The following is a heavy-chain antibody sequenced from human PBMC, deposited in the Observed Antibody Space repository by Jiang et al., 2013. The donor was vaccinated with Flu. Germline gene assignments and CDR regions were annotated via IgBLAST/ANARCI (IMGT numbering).Heavy chain of an antibody. V-gene: IGHV6-1*01. J-gene: IGHJ6*02. CDR3: ARAFRLRAVYYYYGMDV. Sequence: RTYYRSKWYNDYAVSVKSRITINPDTSKNQFSLQLNSVTPEDTAVYYCARAFRLRAVYYYYGMDVWGQGTTVTVSS. D-gene: IGHD5-12*01. CDR2: TYYRSKWYN.